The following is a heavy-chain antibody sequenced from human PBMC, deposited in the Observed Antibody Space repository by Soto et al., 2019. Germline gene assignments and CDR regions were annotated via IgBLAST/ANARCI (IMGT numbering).Heavy chain of an antibody. CDR2: ISEDGTNK. J-gene: IGHJ3*01. CDR3: ARDHPVSIGNYAGLGSSTFNL. CDR1: GFIINSLD. Sequence: GGSLRLSCAVSGFIINSLDIHWVRQAPGKGLEWVSFISEDGTNKYYSDSVRGRFTISRDNSKNTVYLHMNSLRVEDTAVYYCARDHPVSIGNYAGLGSSTFNLWGQRTMVTVSS. D-gene: IGHD3-22*01. V-gene: IGHV3-30-3*01.